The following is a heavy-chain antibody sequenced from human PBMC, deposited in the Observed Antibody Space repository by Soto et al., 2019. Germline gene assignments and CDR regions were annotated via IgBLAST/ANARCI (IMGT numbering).Heavy chain of an antibody. CDR2: ISGSGDDT. CDR3: ATSPPFDP. Sequence: EVQLLESGGGLVQPGASLRLSCAASGISLRKYAMNWVRQAPGKGLEWVSSISGSGDDTHYADSVKGRFTVSRDIANNTLYLQMNCLRAGDTAVYYCATSPPFDPWGQGTLVTVSS. CDR1: GISLRKYA. J-gene: IGHJ5*02. V-gene: IGHV3-23*01.